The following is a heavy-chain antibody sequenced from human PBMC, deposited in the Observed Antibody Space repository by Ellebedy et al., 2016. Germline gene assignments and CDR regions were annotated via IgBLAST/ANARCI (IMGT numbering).Heavy chain of an antibody. CDR3: ARPLWFGELADAFDI. J-gene: IGHJ3*02. CDR1: GFSFSSYV. Sequence: GESLKISCAASGFSFSSYVMHWVRKAPGKGLEWVAVISYDGSNKYYADSVKGRLTISMVNSKNTLYLQMTSLRTEDTAVYSCARPLWFGELADAFDIWGQGTMVTVSS. CDR2: ISYDGSNK. D-gene: IGHD3-10*01. V-gene: IGHV3-30-3*01.